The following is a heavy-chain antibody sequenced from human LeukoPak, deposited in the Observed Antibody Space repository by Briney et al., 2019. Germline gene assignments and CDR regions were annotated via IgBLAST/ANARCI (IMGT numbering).Heavy chain of an antibody. D-gene: IGHD6-19*01. CDR1: GGSFSGYY. CDR3: ARHGYSSGWYVGDWFDP. J-gene: IGHJ5*02. V-gene: IGHV4-34*01. Sequence: SETLSLTCAVYGGSFSGYYWSWIRQPPGKGLEWIGEINHSGSTYYNPSLKSRVTISVDTSKNQFSLKLSSVTAADTAVYYCARHGYSSGWYVGDWFDPWGQGTLVTVSS. CDR2: INHSGST.